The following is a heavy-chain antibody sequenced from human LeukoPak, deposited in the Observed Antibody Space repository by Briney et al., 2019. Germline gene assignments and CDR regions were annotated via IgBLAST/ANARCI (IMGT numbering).Heavy chain of an antibody. Sequence: VASVKVSCKASGYTFTSYGISWVRQAPGQGLEWMGWISAYNGNTNYAQKLQGRVTMTTDTSTSTAYMELRSLRSDDTAVYYCARRSCTNGVCYNDYWGQGTLVTVSS. CDR1: GYTFTSYG. CDR2: ISAYNGNT. J-gene: IGHJ4*02. CDR3: ARRSCTNGVCYNDY. D-gene: IGHD2-8*01. V-gene: IGHV1-18*01.